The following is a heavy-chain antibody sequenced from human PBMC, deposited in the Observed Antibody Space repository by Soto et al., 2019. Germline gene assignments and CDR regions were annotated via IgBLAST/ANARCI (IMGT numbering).Heavy chain of an antibody. V-gene: IGHV4-34*01. J-gene: IGHJ6*02. Sequence: QVQLQQWGAGLLKPSETLSLTCAVYGGSFSGYYWSWIRQPPGKGLEWIGEINHSGSTNYNPSLKSRVTLSVDTSKNQFSLKLSSVTAADTAVYYCARIRTSPYYYYGMDVWGQGTTVTVSS. CDR3: ARIRTSPYYYYGMDV. CDR2: INHSGST. D-gene: IGHD4-17*01. CDR1: GGSFSGYY.